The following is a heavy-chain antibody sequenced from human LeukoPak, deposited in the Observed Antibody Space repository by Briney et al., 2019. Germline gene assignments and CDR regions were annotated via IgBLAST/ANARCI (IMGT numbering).Heavy chain of an antibody. CDR2: INPSGGST. CDR3: ARGDDCGGDCYSGNSFDY. D-gene: IGHD2-21*02. V-gene: IGHV1-46*01. CDR1: GYTFTSYY. Sequence: ASVTVSCTASGYTFTSYYMHWVRQAPGQGLEWMGIINPSGGSTSYAQKFQGRVTMTRDTSTSTVYMELSSLRSEDTAVYYCARGDDCGGDCYSGNSFDYWGQGTLVTVSS. J-gene: IGHJ4*02.